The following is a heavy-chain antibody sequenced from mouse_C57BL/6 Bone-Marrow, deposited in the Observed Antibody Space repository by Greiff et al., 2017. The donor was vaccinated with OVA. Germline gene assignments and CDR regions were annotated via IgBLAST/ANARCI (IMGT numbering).Heavy chain of an antibody. D-gene: IGHD2-14*01. CDR2: IDPSDSYT. CDR1: GYTFTSYW. CDR3: ARYYRGYFDY. V-gene: IGHV1-69*01. Sequence: VQLQQPGAELVMPGASVKLSCKASGYTFTSYWMHWVKQRPGQGLEWIGEIDPSDSYTNYNQKFKGKSTLTVDKSSSTAYMQLSSLTSEDSAVYYCARYYRGYFDYWGQGTTLTVSS. J-gene: IGHJ2*01.